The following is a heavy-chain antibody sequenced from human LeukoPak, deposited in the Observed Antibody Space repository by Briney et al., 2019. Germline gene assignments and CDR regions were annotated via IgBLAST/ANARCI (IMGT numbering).Heavy chain of an antibody. CDR1: GDSVSSPTYF. Sequence: SETLSLTCTVSGDSVSSPTYFWGWIRHPPGKGLEWIVSIFYYGTSYYNPSLKSRVTISVDTSTNQFSLKLNSVTAADTAVYYCARIGQSVHYYMDVWGNGTTVDVSS. V-gene: IGHV4-39*01. CDR3: ARIGQSVHYYMDV. J-gene: IGHJ6*03. D-gene: IGHD3/OR15-3a*01. CDR2: IFYYGTS.